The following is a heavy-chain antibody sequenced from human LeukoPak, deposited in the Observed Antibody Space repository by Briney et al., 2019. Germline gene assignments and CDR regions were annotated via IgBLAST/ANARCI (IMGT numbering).Heavy chain of an antibody. CDR1: GYTFTSYY. Sequence: SVKVSCKASGYTFTSYYMHWVRQAPGQGLEWMGGIIPIFGTANYAQKFQGRVTITADESTSTAYMELSSLRSEDTAVYYCARVVSREYYDFWSGAYYYYGMDVWGQGTTVTVSS. CDR2: IIPIFGTA. V-gene: IGHV1-69*13. CDR3: ARVVSREYYDFWSGAYYYYGMDV. D-gene: IGHD3-3*01. J-gene: IGHJ6*02.